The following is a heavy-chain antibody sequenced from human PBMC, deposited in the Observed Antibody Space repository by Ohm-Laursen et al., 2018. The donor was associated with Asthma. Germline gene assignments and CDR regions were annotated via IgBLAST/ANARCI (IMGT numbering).Heavy chain of an antibody. CDR2: INPSGGST. D-gene: IGHD6-13*01. CDR3: ARAKEAAAAYDAFDI. V-gene: IGHV1-46*01. Sequence: VASVKVSCKASGYTFTSYYMHWVRQAPGQGLEWMGIINPSGGSTSYAQKFQGRVTMTRGTSTSTVYMELSSLRSEDTAVYYCARAKEAAAAYDAFDIWGQGTMVTVSS. CDR1: GYTFTSYY. J-gene: IGHJ3*02.